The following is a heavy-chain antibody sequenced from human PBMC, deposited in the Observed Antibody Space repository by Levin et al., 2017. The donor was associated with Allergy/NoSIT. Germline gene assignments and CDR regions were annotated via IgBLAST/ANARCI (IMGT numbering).Heavy chain of an antibody. CDR1: GFTFSSYA. Sequence: LSLTCAASGFTFSSYAMHWVRQAPGKGLEWVAVIWYDGSKKYYADSVKGRFTISRDNSKNTLDLQMNSLRAEDTAVYYCARDSCIGDVCPKYFQQWGQGTLVTVSS. CDR2: IWYDGSKK. J-gene: IGHJ1*01. V-gene: IGHV3-33*01. CDR3: ARDSCIGDVCPKYFQQ. D-gene: IGHD2-8*02.